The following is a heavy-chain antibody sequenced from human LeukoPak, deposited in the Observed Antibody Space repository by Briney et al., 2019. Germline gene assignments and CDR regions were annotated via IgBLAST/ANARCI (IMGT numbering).Heavy chain of an antibody. J-gene: IGHJ4*02. V-gene: IGHV3-23*01. D-gene: IGHD2-2*01. CDR2: ISGSGGST. CDR3: AKTILGGDIVVEPAAMYYFDY. Sequence: RGSLRLSCAASGFTFSSYAMSWVRQAPGKGLEWVSAISGSGGSTYYADSVKGRFAISRDNSKNTLYLQMNSLRAEDTAVYYCAKTILGGDIVVEPAAMYYFDYWGQGTLVTVPS. CDR1: GFTFSSYA.